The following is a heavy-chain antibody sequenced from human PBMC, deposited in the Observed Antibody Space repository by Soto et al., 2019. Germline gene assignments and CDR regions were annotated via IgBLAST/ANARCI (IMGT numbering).Heavy chain of an antibody. CDR2: INGGNGNT. D-gene: IGHD1-1*01. J-gene: IGHJ6*02. Sequence: QVQVVQSGAEVKKPGASVKISCKASGYSFTTYAMHWVRQAPGQRLEWMAWINGGNGNTKYSQKFQDRVTITRDTSANIAYMELSSLRSEDSAVYYCARGKGMEENYYYHGMDVWGQGMTVSVSS. V-gene: IGHV1-3*01. CDR1: GYSFTTYA. CDR3: ARGKGMEENYYYHGMDV.